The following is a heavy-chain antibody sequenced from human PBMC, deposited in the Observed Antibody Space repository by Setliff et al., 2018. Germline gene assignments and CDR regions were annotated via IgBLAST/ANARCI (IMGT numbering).Heavy chain of an antibody. Sequence: ASVKVSCKASGYTFTSYYMHWVRQAPGQGLEWMGIINPSGGSTSYAQKFQGTVTMTRDTSTSTGYMELSSLRSEDTAVYYCASSFSSYYDSSGYPLGAFDIWGQGTMVTVAS. CDR3: ASSFSSYYDSSGYPLGAFDI. CDR1: GYTFTSYY. V-gene: IGHV1-46*01. CDR2: INPSGGST. J-gene: IGHJ3*02. D-gene: IGHD3-22*01.